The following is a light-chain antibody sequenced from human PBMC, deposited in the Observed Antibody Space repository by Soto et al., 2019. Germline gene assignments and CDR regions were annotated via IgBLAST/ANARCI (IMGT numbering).Light chain of an antibody. J-gene: IGLJ2*01. Sequence: QSVLTQPPSVSGAPGQRVTIPCTGSSSNIGSFYDVHWYQQLPGTVPKLLIYGDNNRPSGVPDRFSGSKSGTAASLAITGLPAEDEADYYCQSYDNSLNHVVFGGGTQLTVL. V-gene: IGLV1-40*01. CDR1: SSNIGSFYD. CDR3: QSYDNSLNHVV. CDR2: GDN.